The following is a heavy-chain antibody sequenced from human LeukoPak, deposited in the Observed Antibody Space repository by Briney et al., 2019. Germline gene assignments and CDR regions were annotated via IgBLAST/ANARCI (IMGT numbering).Heavy chain of an antibody. V-gene: IGHV3-43*01. CDR1: GFTFSSYT. D-gene: IGHD2-15*01. CDR3: ARGSYYYYGMDV. CDR2: ISWDGGST. J-gene: IGHJ6*02. Sequence: GGSLRLSCAASGFTFSSYTMHWVRQAPGKGLEWVSLISWDGGSTYYADSVKGRFTISRDNSKNSLYLQMNSLRTEDTALYYCARGSYYYYGMDVWGQGTTVTVSS.